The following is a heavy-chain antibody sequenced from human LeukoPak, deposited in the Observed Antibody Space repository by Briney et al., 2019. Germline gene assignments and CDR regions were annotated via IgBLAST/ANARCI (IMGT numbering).Heavy chain of an antibody. CDR1: GGSITNNNYY. CDR3: ARGPLRPLHSFDI. Sequence: PSETLSLTCTVSGGSITNNNYYWDWIRQPPGKGLEWIGDFYYSGSTHYNPSLKSRVTISADTSKKQFSLKLSSVTAADTAVYYCARGPLRPLHSFDIWGQGTMVTVSS. D-gene: IGHD3-16*01. CDR2: FYYSGST. V-gene: IGHV4-39*01. J-gene: IGHJ3*02.